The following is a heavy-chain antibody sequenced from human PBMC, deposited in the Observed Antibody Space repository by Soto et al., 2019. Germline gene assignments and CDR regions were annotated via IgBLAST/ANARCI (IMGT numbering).Heavy chain of an antibody. D-gene: IGHD2-15*01. CDR1: GGSVGSGYYY. J-gene: IGHJ4*02. CDR3: AREGCSGGTCYSGYNLGIDY. V-gene: IGHV4-61*01. CDR2: IFYSANT. Sequence: SETLSLTCTVSGGSVGSGYYYWSWTRQPPGKGLEWIGNIFYSANTKYNPSLQSRVTISKDTSKNQFSLTLSSVTAADTAVYYCAREGCSGGTCYSGYNLGIDYWGQGSLVTVSS.